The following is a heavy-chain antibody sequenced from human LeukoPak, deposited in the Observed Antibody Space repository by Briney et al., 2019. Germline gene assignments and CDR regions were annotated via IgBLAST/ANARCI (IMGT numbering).Heavy chain of an antibody. CDR3: ARSSGGYDGLFDY. V-gene: IGHV1-69*05. J-gene: IGHJ4*02. CDR2: IIPIFGTA. D-gene: IGHD5-12*01. Sequence: ASVKVSCKASGGTFSRYAISWVRQAPGQGLEWMGGIIPIFGTANYAQKFQGRVTITTDESTSTAYMELSSLRSEDTAVYYCARSSGGYDGLFDYWGQGTLVTVSS. CDR1: GGTFSRYA.